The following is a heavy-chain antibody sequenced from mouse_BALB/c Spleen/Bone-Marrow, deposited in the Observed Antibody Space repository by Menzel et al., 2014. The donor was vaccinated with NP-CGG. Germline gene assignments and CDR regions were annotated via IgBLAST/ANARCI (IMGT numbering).Heavy chain of an antibody. CDR2: IDPFNGVT. V-gene: IGHV1S135*01. Sequence: VQLQQSGPELMKPGASVKISCKASGYSFTNHYIHWVKQSHGKSLEWIGYIDPFNGVTTYNQKFKGKATLTVDKSSNTAYMHLSSLTSEDSAVFYCARRVITTGPGFAYWGQGTLVTVSA. CDR3: ARRVITTGPGFAY. D-gene: IGHD2-4*01. J-gene: IGHJ3*01. CDR1: GYSFTNHY.